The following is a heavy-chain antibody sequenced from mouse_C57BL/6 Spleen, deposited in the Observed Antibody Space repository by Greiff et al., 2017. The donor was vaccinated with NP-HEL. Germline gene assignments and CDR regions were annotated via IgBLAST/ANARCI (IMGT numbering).Heavy chain of an antibody. CDR2: IDPSDSET. V-gene: IGHV1-52*01. D-gene: IGHD2-4*01. CDR1: GYTFTSYW. J-gene: IGHJ3*01. Sequence: QVQLKESGAELVRPGSSVKLSCKASGYTFTSYWMHWVKQRPIQGLEWIGNIDPSDSETHYNQKFKDKATLTVDKSSSTAYMQLSSLTSEDSAVYYCARYDYDGEGFAYWGQGTLVTVSA. CDR3: ARYDYDGEGFAY.